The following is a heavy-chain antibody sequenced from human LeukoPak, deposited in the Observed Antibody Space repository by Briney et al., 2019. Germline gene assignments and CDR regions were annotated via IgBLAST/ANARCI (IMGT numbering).Heavy chain of an antibody. CDR3: AKGSFSNWFDY. CDR2: LSFDGSYK. Sequence: GRSLRLSCAASGFTFNSYGMHWVRQAPVKGLEWVAVLSFDGSYKYYADSVKGRSTISRDNSKNTLYLQMNSLRVDDTAVYYCAKGSFSNWFDYWGQGTLVTVSS. CDR1: GFTFNSYG. J-gene: IGHJ4*02. D-gene: IGHD4-11*01. V-gene: IGHV3-30*18.